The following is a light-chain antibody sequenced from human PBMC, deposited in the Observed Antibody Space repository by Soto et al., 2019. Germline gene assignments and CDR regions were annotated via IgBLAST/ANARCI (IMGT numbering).Light chain of an antibody. Sequence: QSVVTQPPSASGTPGQRVTISCSGSSSNIGDNDVYWYQQLPGTAPKLLIYRNNQRPSGVPDRFSGSKSGTSASLAISGLRSEDEADFYCAAWDDSLSGVVFGGGIKLTVL. J-gene: IGLJ2*01. CDR1: SSNIGDND. V-gene: IGLV1-47*01. CDR3: AAWDDSLSGVV. CDR2: RNN.